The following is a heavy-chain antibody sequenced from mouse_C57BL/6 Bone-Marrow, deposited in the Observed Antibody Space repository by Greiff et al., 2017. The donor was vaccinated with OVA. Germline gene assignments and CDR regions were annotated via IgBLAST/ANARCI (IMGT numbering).Heavy chain of an antibody. CDR2: IRNKANNHAT. Sequence: EVKLVESGGGLVQPGGSMKLSCAASGFTFSDAWMDWVRQSPEKGLEWVAEIRNKANNHATYYAESVKGRFTISRDDSKSSVYLQMISLRAEDAGIYYCTLSIYYYGSSFDYWGQGTTLTVSS. J-gene: IGHJ2*01. D-gene: IGHD1-1*01. CDR1: GFTFSDAW. CDR3: TLSIYYYGSSFDY. V-gene: IGHV6-6*01.